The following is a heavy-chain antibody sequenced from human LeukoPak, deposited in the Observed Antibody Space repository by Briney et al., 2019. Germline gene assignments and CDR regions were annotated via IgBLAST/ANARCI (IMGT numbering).Heavy chain of an antibody. CDR3: ARGLESCCSGSCFKD. D-gene: IGHD2-15*01. CDR2: IYSSGST. CDR1: GFIVSSNY. Sequence: GGSLRLSCAASGFIVSSNYMSWVRQAPGKGLEWVSLIYSSGSTYYTASVKGRFTISRDHSKNTLYLQMNSLRAEDAALYYCARGLESCCSGSCFKDWGQGTLVTVSS. V-gene: IGHV3-53*01. J-gene: IGHJ4*02.